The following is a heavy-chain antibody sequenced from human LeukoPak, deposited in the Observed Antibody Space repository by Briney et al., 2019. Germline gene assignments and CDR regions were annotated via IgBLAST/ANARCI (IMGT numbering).Heavy chain of an antibody. CDR1: GFTFSSYG. V-gene: IGHV3-30*18. Sequence: GGSLRLSCAASGFTFSSYGMPWVRQAPGKGLEWVAVISYDGSNKYYADSVKGRFTISRGNSKNTLYLQMNSLRAEDTAVYYCAKERRIAAAGIHFDYWGQGTLVTVSS. CDR2: ISYDGSNK. J-gene: IGHJ4*02. CDR3: AKERRIAAAGIHFDY. D-gene: IGHD6-13*01.